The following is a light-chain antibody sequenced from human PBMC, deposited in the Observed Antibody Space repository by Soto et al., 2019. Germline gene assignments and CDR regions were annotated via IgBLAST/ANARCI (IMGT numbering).Light chain of an antibody. J-gene: IGKJ1*01. CDR3: QQYSSYWT. CDR1: QSISSW. V-gene: IGKV1-5*01. Sequence: DIQMTQSPSTLSASVGDRVTITCRASQSISSWLAWYQQKPGKAPKLLIYEAYNSESGVPSRFSGSGSGTEFTLNIRSLQPDDFATYYCQQYSSYWTFGQGTKVEIK. CDR2: EAY.